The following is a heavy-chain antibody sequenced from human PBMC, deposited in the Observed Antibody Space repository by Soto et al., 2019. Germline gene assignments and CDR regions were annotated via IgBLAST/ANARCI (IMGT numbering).Heavy chain of an antibody. V-gene: IGHV4-59*01. D-gene: IGHD3-10*01. Sequence: SESLSLTCTVSGGSLTSYCWSWIRQPPGKGLEWIGYIYYRGSTNYNPSLKRRVTISVDTSKNQFSLKLSSVTAADTVVYYGAAKGPYYYGLGRHLLYWGQGTLVTVSS. CDR2: IYYRGST. CDR3: AAKGPYYYGLGRHLLY. J-gene: IGHJ4*02. CDR1: GGSLTSYC.